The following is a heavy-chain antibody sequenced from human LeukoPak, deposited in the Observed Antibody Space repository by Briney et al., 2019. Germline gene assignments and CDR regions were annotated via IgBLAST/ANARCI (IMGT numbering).Heavy chain of an antibody. CDR1: GVSITTYY. D-gene: IGHD1-26*01. V-gene: IGHV4-4*07. CDR3: ARHTRMWGYFDS. J-gene: IGHJ4*02. CDR2: LYASGPT. Sequence: SETLSLTCSVSGVSITTYYWSWFRQTAGKGPDWIGRLYASGPTNYNPSLKSRVTMSVATSKNQLSLNVRSVTVADTAVYFCARHTRMWGYFDSWGQGTLVAVSS.